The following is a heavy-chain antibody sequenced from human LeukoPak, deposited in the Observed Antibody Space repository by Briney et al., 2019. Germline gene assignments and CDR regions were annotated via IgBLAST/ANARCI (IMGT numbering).Heavy chain of an antibody. CDR1: GGSVSSGSYY. CDR2: IYYSGST. Sequence: SEPLSLTCTVSGGSVSSGSYYWSWIRQPPGKGLEWIGYIYYSGSTNYNPSLKSRVTISVDTSKNQFSLKLSSVTAADTAVYYCARDTPGRGAGYYFDYWGQGTLVTVSS. D-gene: IGHD1-26*01. V-gene: IGHV4-61*01. CDR3: ARDTPGRGAGYYFDY. J-gene: IGHJ4*02.